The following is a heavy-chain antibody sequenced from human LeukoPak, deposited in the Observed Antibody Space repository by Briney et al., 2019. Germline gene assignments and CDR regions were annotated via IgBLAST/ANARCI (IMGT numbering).Heavy chain of an antibody. Sequence: GGSLRLSCAASGLTFSSYGMHWVRQAPGKGLEWVAVIWYDGSNKYYADSVKGRFTISRDNSKNTLYLQMNSLRAEDTAVYYCARSYYDFWSGPLGDYYYYGMDVWGQGTTVTVSS. V-gene: IGHV3-33*01. CDR3: ARSYYDFWSGPLGDYYYYGMDV. CDR1: GLTFSSYG. CDR2: IWYDGSNK. D-gene: IGHD3-3*01. J-gene: IGHJ6*02.